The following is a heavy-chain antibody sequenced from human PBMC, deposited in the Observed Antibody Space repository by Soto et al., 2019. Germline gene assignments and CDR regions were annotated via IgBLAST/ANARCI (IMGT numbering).Heavy chain of an antibody. Sequence: EVRLEESGGRLVQAGTSLRLSCRASGFRFDDYDMHWVRQAPGNGLEWSAGIIWYSEAIDYAESVRGRFTISRDNAENSVFVQMDSLSSEATALDYCTRDDQGIATSGTPILGSWGQETPVTVAS. V-gene: IGHV3-9*01. J-gene: IGHJ4*02. D-gene: IGHD6-13*01. CDR1: GFRFDDYD. CDR2: IIWYSEAI. CDR3: TRDDQGIATSGTPILGS.